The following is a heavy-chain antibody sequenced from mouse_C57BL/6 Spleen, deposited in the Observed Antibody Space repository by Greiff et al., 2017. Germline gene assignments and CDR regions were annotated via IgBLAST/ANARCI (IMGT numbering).Heavy chain of an antibody. V-gene: IGHV1-72*01. D-gene: IGHD1-1*01. CDR2: IGPNSGGT. J-gene: IGHJ3*01. CDR1: GYTFTSYW. Sequence: VQLQQPGAELVKPGASVKLSCKASGYTFTSYWMHWVKQRPGRGLEWIGRIGPNSGGTKYNEKFKSKATLTVDKPSSTAYMQLSSLPSGDSAVYYCARESYSSYGAWFAYWGQGTLVTVSA. CDR3: ARESYSSYGAWFAY.